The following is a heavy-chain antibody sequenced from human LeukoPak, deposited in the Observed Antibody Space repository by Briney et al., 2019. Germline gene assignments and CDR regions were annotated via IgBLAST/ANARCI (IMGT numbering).Heavy chain of an antibody. J-gene: IGHJ4*02. CDR3: VRGGPSGSGDY. V-gene: IGHV3-74*01. Sequence: GGSLSHSCAATGYTFLAYWMHWVGQAPGRELVGVSRINKEGRTVTYTDSVKGRFTISRGNAQNTLSLEMKSLRVDDTAVYYCVRGGPSGSGDYWGQGTLVTVSA. CDR2: INKEGRTV. D-gene: IGHD3-10*01. CDR1: GYTFLAYW.